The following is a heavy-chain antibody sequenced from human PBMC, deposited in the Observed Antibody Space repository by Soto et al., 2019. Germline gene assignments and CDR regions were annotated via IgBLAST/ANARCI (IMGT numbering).Heavy chain of an antibody. Sequence: GESLKISCKGSGYSFTTYWIGWVRQMPGKGLEWMGIIWPGNSDTRYSPTFQGHVTIPADKSISTAYLQWRSLEASDTAMYYCARHLYHDSSGIYSPFDFWGQGILVTVSS. CDR1: GYSFTTYW. D-gene: IGHD3-22*01. J-gene: IGHJ4*02. CDR3: ARHLYHDSSGIYSPFDF. V-gene: IGHV5-51*01. CDR2: IWPGNSDT.